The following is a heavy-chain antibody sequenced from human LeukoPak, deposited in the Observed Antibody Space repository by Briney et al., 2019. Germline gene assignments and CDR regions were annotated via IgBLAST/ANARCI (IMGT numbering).Heavy chain of an antibody. D-gene: IGHD3-22*01. CDR1: GGYATGYY. Sequence: SETLSLTCTVSGGYATGYYWSWIRQPPGKGLEWIGYIYYSGSTNYNPSLKSRVTISVDTSKNQFSLKLSSVTAADTAVYYCARCYYDSSGYYLDDYWGQGTLVTVSS. CDR2: IYYSGST. CDR3: ARCYYDSSGYYLDDY. V-gene: IGHV4-59*02. J-gene: IGHJ4*02.